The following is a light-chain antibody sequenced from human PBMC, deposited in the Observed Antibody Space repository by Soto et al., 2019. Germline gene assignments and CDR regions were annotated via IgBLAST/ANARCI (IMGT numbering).Light chain of an antibody. V-gene: IGKV3-20*01. CDR3: QQYGTSPLT. J-gene: IGKJ4*01. Sequence: EIVLAQSPGTLSLSPGQRATLSCRASQSVSSNFLAWYQQKPGQAPRLLIFGASSRATGIPDRFSGSGSGTDFTLTIRGLEPDDFAVYYCQQYGTSPLTFGGGTKVEIK. CDR2: GAS. CDR1: QSVSSNF.